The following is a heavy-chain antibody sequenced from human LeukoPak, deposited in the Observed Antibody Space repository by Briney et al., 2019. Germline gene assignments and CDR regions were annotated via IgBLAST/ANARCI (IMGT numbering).Heavy chain of an antibody. D-gene: IGHD3-9*01. Sequence: VASVKDSCQASGYTFTSYDINWVRPATGQGLEWMGWMNPNSGNTGYAQKFQGRVTMTRNTSISTDYIEVCRLRSEDTAVYYCARGWLGARRNWFDPWGQGTLVTVSA. CDR2: MNPNSGNT. CDR3: ARGWLGARRNWFDP. V-gene: IGHV1-8*01. J-gene: IGHJ5*02. CDR1: GYTFTSYD.